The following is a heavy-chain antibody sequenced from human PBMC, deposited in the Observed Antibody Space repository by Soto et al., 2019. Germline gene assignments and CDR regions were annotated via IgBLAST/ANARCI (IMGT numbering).Heavy chain of an antibody. CDR3: AAERAGMDV. Sequence: PRESLKISCAASGFTFSSYAMNWVRQAPGKGLEWVSVIYSGGSTYYADSVKGRFTISRDNSKNTLYLQMNSLRAEDTAVYYCAAERAGMDVWGQGTTVTVSS. CDR1: GFTFSSYA. CDR2: IYSGGST. V-gene: IGHV3-66*01. J-gene: IGHJ6*02.